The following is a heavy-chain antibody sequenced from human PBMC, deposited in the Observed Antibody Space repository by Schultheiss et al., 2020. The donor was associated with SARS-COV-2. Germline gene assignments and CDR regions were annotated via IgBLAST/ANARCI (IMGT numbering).Heavy chain of an antibody. J-gene: IGHJ4*02. D-gene: IGHD6-6*01. Sequence: SETLSLTCAVYGGSFSGYYWSWIRQPPGKGLEWIGEINHSGSTNYNPSLKSRVTISVDTSKKQFSLKLSYVTAADTAVYYCARLAARGGGFDYWGQGTLVTVSS. CDR1: GGSFSGYY. V-gene: IGHV4-34*01. CDR3: ARLAARGGGFDY. CDR2: INHSGST.